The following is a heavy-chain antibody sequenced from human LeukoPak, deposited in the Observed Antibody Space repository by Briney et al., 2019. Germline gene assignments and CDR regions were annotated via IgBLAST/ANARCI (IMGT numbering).Heavy chain of an antibody. CDR3: ARDSLGLLSTGN. J-gene: IGHJ4*02. D-gene: IGHD3-22*01. Sequence: SQTLCLTCTVSGGSISNGDYYWSWIRQPPGKGLEWIGYIYYSGSTYYNPSLKSRVTISVDTSKNQFSLKLSSVTAADTAVYYCARDSLGLLSTGNWGQGTLVTVSS. CDR2: IYYSGST. V-gene: IGHV4-30-4*08. CDR1: GGSISNGDYY.